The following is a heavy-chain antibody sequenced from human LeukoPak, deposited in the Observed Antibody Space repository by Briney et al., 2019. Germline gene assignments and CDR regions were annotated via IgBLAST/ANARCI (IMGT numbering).Heavy chain of an antibody. Sequence: SETLSLTCTVSGGSISSGDYYWSWIRQPPGKGLEWIGYIYYSGSTYYNPSLKSRVTISVDTSKNQFSLNLNSVTAADTAVYYCARGASWSGYDYWGQGTLVTVSS. CDR3: ARGASWSGYDY. CDR1: GGSISSGDYY. CDR2: IYYSGST. D-gene: IGHD3-3*01. J-gene: IGHJ4*02. V-gene: IGHV4-30-4*01.